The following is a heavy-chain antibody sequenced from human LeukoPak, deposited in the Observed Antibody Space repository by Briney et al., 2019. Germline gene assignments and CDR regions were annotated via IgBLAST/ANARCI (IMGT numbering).Heavy chain of an antibody. J-gene: IGHJ4*02. V-gene: IGHV4-39*01. CDR1: GGPISSSSYY. CDR2: IYYSGST. D-gene: IGHD3-3*01. CDR3: ARLGAGAVYY. Sequence: SGTLSLPCTVSGGPISSSSYYWGWIRHPPGKGLEWIGSIYYSGSTYYNPSLKSRVTISVDTSKNQFSLKLSSVTAADTAVYYCARLGAGAVYYWGQGTLVTVSS.